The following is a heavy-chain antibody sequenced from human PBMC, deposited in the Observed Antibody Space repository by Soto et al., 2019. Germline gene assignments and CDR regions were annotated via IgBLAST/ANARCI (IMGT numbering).Heavy chain of an antibody. Sequence: ASVKVSCKASGYTFTSYDINWVRQATGQGLEWKGWMNPNSGNTGYAQKFQGRVTMTRNTSISTAYMEPSSLRSEDTAVYYCARSNYDFWSGYFVWFDPWGQGTLVTVSS. CDR3: ARSNYDFWSGYFVWFDP. V-gene: IGHV1-8*01. CDR1: GYTFTSYD. CDR2: MNPNSGNT. D-gene: IGHD3-3*01. J-gene: IGHJ5*02.